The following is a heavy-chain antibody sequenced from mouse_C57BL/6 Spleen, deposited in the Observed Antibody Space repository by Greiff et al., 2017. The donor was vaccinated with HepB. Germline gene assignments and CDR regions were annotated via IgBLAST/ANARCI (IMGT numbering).Heavy chain of an antibody. CDR1: GYAFSSSW. CDR3: ARRWATVADYYAMDY. Sequence: VQLQQSGPELVKPGASVKISCKASGYAFSSSWMNWVKQRPGKGLEWIGRIYPGDGDTNYNGKFKGKATLTADKSPSTAYMQLRSLTSEDSAVYFCARRWATVADYYAMDYWGQGTSVTVSS. D-gene: IGHD1-1*01. CDR2: IYPGDGDT. V-gene: IGHV1-82*01. J-gene: IGHJ4*01.